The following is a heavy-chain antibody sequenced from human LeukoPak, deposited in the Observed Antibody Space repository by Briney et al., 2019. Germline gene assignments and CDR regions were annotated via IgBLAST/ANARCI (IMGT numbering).Heavy chain of an antibody. CDR1: GFTFSSYA. V-gene: IGHV3-23*01. J-gene: IGHJ4*02. CDR2: ISGSGGST. CDR3: VKDIVVVVAATCRFDY. D-gene: IGHD2-15*01. Sequence: GGSLRLSCAASGFTFSSYAMSWVRQAPGKGLEWVSVISGSGGSTYYADSVKGRFTISRDNSKNTLYLQMNSLRVEDTAVYYCVKDIVVVVAATCRFDYWSQGTLVTVSS.